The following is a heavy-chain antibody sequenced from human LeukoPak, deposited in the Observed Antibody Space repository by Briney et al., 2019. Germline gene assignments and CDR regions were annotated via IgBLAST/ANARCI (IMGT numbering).Heavy chain of an antibody. D-gene: IGHD6-19*01. Sequence: GGSLRLSCAASGFTFSSYAMHWVRQAPGKGLEWVAVISYDGSNKYYADSVKGRFTISRDNSKNTLYLQMNGLRAEDTAVYYCAKERSVAGTFDYWGQGTLVTVSS. CDR2: ISYDGSNK. V-gene: IGHV3-30-3*01. CDR3: AKERSVAGTFDY. J-gene: IGHJ4*02. CDR1: GFTFSSYA.